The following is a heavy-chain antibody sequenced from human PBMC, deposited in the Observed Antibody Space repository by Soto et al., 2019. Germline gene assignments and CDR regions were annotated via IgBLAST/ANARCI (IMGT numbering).Heavy chain of an antibody. Sequence: LGDPGGSLRLSCAASGFAFNDFAMSWVRQAPGKGPEWLSTISGSGDKTFHSDSVKGRFDISRDNSNNKMFLQMNSLRAEDTAIYYCAKGASHAPFEKWGRGTLVTVSS. CDR2: ISGSGDKT. V-gene: IGHV3-23*01. CDR3: AKGASHAPFEK. CDR1: GFAFNDFA. J-gene: IGHJ4*02.